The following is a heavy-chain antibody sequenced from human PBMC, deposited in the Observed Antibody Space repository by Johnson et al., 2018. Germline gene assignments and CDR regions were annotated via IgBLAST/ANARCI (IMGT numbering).Heavy chain of an antibody. J-gene: IGHJ6*03. D-gene: IGHD6-19*01. CDR3: ARVAVAGTFYYYYYMDV. V-gene: IGHV3-74*01. CDR2: INSDGSST. Sequence: EVQLVETGGGLVQPGGSLRLSCAASGLTFSSYWMHWVRQAPGKGLVWVSRINSDGSSTSYADSVKGRFTISRDNAKNTLYLQMNSLRAEDTAVYYCARVAVAGTFYYYYYMDVWGKGTTVTVSS. CDR1: GLTFSSYW.